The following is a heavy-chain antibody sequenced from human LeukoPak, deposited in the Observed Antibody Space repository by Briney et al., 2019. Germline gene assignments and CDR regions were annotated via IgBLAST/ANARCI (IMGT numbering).Heavy chain of an antibody. CDR2: INTGNGNT. CDR3: ARGTNYGDYFVGDAFDI. D-gene: IGHD4-17*01. Sequence: GASVKVSCKTSGYTFTTYAIHWVRQAPGQSLEWMGWINTGNGNTKYSQKFQGRVTITRDKSASTAYMDLSSLRSEDTTVYYCARGTNYGDYFVGDAFDIWGKGQWSPSPQ. CDR1: GYTFTTYA. J-gene: IGHJ3*02. V-gene: IGHV1-3*04.